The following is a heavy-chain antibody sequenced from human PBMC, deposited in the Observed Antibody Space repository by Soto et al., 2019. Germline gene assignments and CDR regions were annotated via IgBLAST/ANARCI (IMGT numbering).Heavy chain of an antibody. CDR1: GGSINNHY. CDR3: ARDGSSNSGFDY. CDR2: IYYSGST. Sequence: ETLSLTCTVSGGSINNHYWSWIRQPPGKGLEWIGYIYYSGSTNYSPSLKSRVTISVDTSKNQFSLRLSSVTAADTAVYYCARDGSSNSGFDYWGPGTLVTGSS. D-gene: IGHD6-19*01. V-gene: IGHV4-59*11. J-gene: IGHJ4*02.